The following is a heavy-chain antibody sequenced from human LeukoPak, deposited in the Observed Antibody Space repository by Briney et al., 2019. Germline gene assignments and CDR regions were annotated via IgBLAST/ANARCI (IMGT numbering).Heavy chain of an antibody. CDR3: ASVARYYDILTGAAWFDP. CDR1: GGTFSSYA. V-gene: IGHV1-69*13. Sequence: ASVKVFCKASGGTFSSYAISWVRQAPGQGLEWMGGIIPIFGTANYAQKFQGRVTITADESTSTAYMELSSLRSEDTAVYYCASVARYYDILTGAAWFDPWGQGTLVTVSS. D-gene: IGHD3-9*01. J-gene: IGHJ5*02. CDR2: IIPIFGTA.